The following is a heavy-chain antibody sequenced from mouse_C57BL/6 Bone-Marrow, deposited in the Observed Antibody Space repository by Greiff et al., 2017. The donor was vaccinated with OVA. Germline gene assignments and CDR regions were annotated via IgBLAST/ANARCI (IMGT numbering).Heavy chain of an antibody. CDR3: ARHYYGSSYY. V-gene: IGHV5-6*01. J-gene: IGHJ2*01. CDR2: ISSGGSYT. Sequence: VKVVESGGDLVKPGGSLKLSCAASGFTFSSYGMSWVRQTPDKRLEWVATISSGGSYTYYPDSVKGRFTISRDNAKNTLYLQMSSLKSEDTAMYYCARHYYGSSYYWGQGTTLTVSS. CDR1: GFTFSSYG. D-gene: IGHD1-1*01.